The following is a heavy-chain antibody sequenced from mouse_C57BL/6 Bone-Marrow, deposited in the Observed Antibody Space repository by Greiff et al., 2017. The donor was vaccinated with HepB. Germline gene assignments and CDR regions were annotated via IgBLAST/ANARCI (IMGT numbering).Heavy chain of an antibody. CDR2: INPNNGGT. D-gene: IGHD3-2*02. CDR1: GYTFTDYY. CDR3: ARGQLRLVWFAY. Sequence: VQLQQSGAELVKPGASVKISCKASGYTFTDYYMNWVKQSHGKSLEWIGDINPNNGGTSYNQKFKGKATLTVDKSSSTAYMELRSLTSEDSAVYYCARGQLRLVWFAYWGQGTLVTVSA. J-gene: IGHJ3*01. V-gene: IGHV1-26*01.